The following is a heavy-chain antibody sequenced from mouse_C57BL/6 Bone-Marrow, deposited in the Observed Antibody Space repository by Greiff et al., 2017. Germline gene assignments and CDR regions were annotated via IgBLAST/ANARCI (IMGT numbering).Heavy chain of an antibody. D-gene: IGHD1-1*01. CDR2: INPSNGGT. V-gene: IGHV1-53*01. Sequence: QVHVKQPGTELVKPGASVKLSCKASGYTFTSYWMHWVKQRPGQGLEWIGNINPSNGGTNYNEKFKSKATLTVDKSSSTAYMQLSSLTSEDSAVYYCAREVKGVRGTTVVAPFHFDDWGQGTTLTVSS. J-gene: IGHJ2*01. CDR1: GYTFTSYW. CDR3: AREVKGVRGTTVVAPFHFDD.